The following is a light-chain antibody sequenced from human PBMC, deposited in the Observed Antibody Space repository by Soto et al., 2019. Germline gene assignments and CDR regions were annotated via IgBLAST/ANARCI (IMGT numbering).Light chain of an antibody. Sequence: EIVLTQSPATLSLSPGERATLSCRASQSVSSYIVWYQQKPGQAPRLLIYGASNRATGIPARFSGSGSGTDFTLTISSLEPEDFAVYYCQQYNNWPQTFGQGTKVDIK. CDR2: GAS. V-gene: IGKV3-11*01. CDR3: QQYNNWPQT. J-gene: IGKJ1*01. CDR1: QSVSSY.